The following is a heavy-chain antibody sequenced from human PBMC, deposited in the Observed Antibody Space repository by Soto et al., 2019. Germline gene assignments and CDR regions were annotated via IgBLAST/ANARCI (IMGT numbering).Heavy chain of an antibody. CDR1: GGSISSGGYC. CDR3: ARDHPYSAKWAFDY. D-gene: IGHD1-26*01. CDR2: IYYSGST. V-gene: IGHV4-31*03. Sequence: SETLPDTCTVAGGSISSGGYCWSWIRKHPGKGLEWIGYIYYSGSTYYNPSLKSRVTISVDTSKNQFSLKLSSVTAADTAVYYSARDHPYSAKWAFDYWGQGALVTVSS. J-gene: IGHJ4*02.